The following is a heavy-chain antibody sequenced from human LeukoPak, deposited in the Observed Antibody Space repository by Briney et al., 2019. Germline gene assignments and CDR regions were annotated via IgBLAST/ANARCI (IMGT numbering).Heavy chain of an antibody. Sequence: SETLSLTCTVSGGSISSSTSDWGWYWGWIRQPPGKGLEWIGSIYHSGSTNYNPSLKSRLTISVDTSKNQFSLKLSSVTAADTAVYYCARGASPHCSGGSCSPIDYWGQGTLVTVSS. CDR2: IYHSGST. D-gene: IGHD2-15*01. V-gene: IGHV4-39*07. CDR3: ARGASPHCSGGSCSPIDY. CDR1: GGSISSSTSD. J-gene: IGHJ4*02.